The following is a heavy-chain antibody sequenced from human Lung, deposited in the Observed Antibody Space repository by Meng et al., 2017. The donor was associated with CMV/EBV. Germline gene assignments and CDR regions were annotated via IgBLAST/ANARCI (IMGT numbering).Heavy chain of an antibody. V-gene: IGHV3-33*06. J-gene: IGHJ3*02. D-gene: IGHD4/OR15-4a*01. CDR3: AKDDYRTPPPDAFDI. Sequence: SCAASGFTFSNYGMHWVRQAPGKGLEWVAVTWYDGKTKYYADSVKGRFSISRDNSKYTLYLQMNSLRADDTAVYYCAKDDYRTPPPDAFDIWGQGTXVTVSS. CDR2: TWYDGKTK. CDR1: GFTFSNYG.